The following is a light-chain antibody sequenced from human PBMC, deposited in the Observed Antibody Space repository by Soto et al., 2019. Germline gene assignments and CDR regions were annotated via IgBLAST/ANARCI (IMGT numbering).Light chain of an antibody. CDR1: QSVSNSY. V-gene: IGKV3D-20*01. CDR3: QQYGSSPPYT. Sequence: EIVLTQSPATLSLSPGERATLSCGASQSVSNSYLAWYQQKPGLAPRLLIYDASSRATVIPDRFSGSGSGTDFTLTISRLEPEDFAVYYCQQYGSSPPYTFGQGTKLEIK. CDR2: DAS. J-gene: IGKJ2*01.